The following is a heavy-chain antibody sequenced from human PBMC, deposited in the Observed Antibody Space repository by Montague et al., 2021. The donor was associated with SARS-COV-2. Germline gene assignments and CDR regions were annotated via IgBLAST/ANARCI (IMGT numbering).Heavy chain of an antibody. J-gene: IGHJ5*02. Sequence: SETLSLTCTVYGGSISSYDYYWGWIRQSKGKGLEWIGSLSYTGRTYYNPSLRSRVSLSMATSKTPFSLSLISVTVADTAVYFCARQLPSYCVTNKCWPDCFDRWGQGALVTVSS. V-gene: IGHV4-39*01. CDR2: LSYTGRT. CDR1: GGSISSYDYY. CDR3: ARQLPSYCVTNKCWPDCFDR. D-gene: IGHD2-21*01.